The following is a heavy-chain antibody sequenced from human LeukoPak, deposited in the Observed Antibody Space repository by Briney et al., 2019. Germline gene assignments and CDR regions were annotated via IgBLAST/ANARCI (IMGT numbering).Heavy chain of an antibody. CDR2: MNPNSGKS. J-gene: IGHJ5*01. CDR1: GYSFTTHD. D-gene: IGHD5-12*01. Sequence: ASVKVSCKASGYSFTTHDINWVRQSTGHGLECMGWMNPNSGKSGYAQKFQGRVTMTRDTSISTVYMELSSLGSDDTAVYYGARESGLTDNWLDSWGQGTLVIVSS. CDR3: ARESGLTDNWLDS. V-gene: IGHV1-8*01.